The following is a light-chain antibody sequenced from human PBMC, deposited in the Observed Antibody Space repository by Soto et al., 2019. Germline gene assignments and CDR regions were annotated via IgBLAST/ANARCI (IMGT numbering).Light chain of an antibody. Sequence: EIGLPQSPGTLSSSPGERATLSSRASQSVSNNYLAWYQQKPGQAPSLLMYGANSRATGIPDRFSGSGSGADFTLTISRLEPEDFAVYYCQQYCRTFGQGTKLEIK. J-gene: IGKJ2*01. CDR3: QQYCRT. CDR2: GAN. CDR1: QSVSNNY. V-gene: IGKV3-20*01.